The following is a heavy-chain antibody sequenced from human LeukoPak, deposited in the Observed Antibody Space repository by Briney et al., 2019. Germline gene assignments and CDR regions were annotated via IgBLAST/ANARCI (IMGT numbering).Heavy chain of an antibody. V-gene: IGHV6-1*01. J-gene: IGHJ4*02. Sequence: SQTLSLTCAISGDSVSSNSAAWNWIRQSPSRGLEWLGRTYYRSKWYNDYAVSVKSRITINPDTSKNQFSLKLNSVTAADTAVYYCARGNRRYFDWLSARYYFDYWGQGTLVTVSS. D-gene: IGHD3-9*01. CDR2: TYYRSKWYN. CDR1: GDSVSSNSAA. CDR3: ARGNRRYFDWLSARYYFDY.